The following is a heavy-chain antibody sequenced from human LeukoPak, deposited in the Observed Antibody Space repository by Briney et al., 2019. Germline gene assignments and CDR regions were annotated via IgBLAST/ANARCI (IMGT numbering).Heavy chain of an antibody. Sequence: GGSLRLSCAASGFTFGTYWMSWVRQAPGKGLECVANIRQDGGDTYYVDSVKGRFTISRDNAKNSLYLQLNSLRAEDTALYYCARDRGASGSHDYWGQGTLVTVSS. CDR1: GFTFGTYW. CDR3: ARDRGASGSHDY. CDR2: IRQDGGDT. J-gene: IGHJ4*02. D-gene: IGHD3-10*01. V-gene: IGHV3-7*04.